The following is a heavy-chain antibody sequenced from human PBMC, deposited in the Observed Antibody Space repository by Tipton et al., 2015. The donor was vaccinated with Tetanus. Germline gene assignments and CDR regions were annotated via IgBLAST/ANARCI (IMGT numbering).Heavy chain of an antibody. CDR2: IYYSGST. Sequence: LRLSCTVSGGSISSYYWSWIRQPPGKGLEWIGYIYYSGSTNYNPSLKSRVTISVDTSKNQFSLKLSSVTAADTAVYYCARVLSSGSFRSYFDYWGQGTLVTVSS. D-gene: IGHD2-15*01. J-gene: IGHJ4*02. CDR3: ARVLSSGSFRSYFDY. CDR1: GGSISSYY. V-gene: IGHV4-59*01.